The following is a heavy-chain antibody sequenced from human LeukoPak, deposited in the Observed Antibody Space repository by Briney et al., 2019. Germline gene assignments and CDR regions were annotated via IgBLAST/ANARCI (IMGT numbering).Heavy chain of an antibody. V-gene: IGHV3-7*01. Sequence: GGPLRLSCAASGFTFRSYWMSWVRQAPGKGLEWVANINQGGSVKYYVDSVKGRFTISRDDAKNSLYVQMNSLRDEDTAVYYCARVGYSGWNLEYWGQGTLVTVSS. CDR1: GFTFRSYW. D-gene: IGHD5-12*01. J-gene: IGHJ4*02. CDR2: INQGGSVK. CDR3: ARVGYSGWNLEY.